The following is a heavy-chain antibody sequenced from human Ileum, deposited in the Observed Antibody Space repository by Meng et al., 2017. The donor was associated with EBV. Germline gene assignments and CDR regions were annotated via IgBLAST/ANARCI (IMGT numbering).Heavy chain of an antibody. Sequence: QARFGEAGAEVKKPGASVKLSCKASGYTFTRYPIHWVRQAPGQRPEWMGWINTDNGETEFSQKFQGRVTITRDTSATTAYMELISLRSEDTAVYYCASRPGFNIGPFDVWGQGTLVTVSS. CDR3: ASRPGFNIGPFDV. J-gene: IGHJ4*02. CDR2: INTDNGET. D-gene: IGHD3/OR15-3a*01. V-gene: IGHV1-3*04. CDR1: GYTFTRYP.